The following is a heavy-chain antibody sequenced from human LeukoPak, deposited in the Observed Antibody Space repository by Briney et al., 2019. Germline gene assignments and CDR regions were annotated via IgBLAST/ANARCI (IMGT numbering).Heavy chain of an antibody. Sequence: GASVKVSCKASGGTFSSYAISWVRQAPGQGLEWMGGIIPIFGTANYAQKFQGRVTITADESTSTAYMELSSLRSEDTAVYYCARDPPRWASWFDPWGQGTLVTVSS. CDR1: GGTFSSYA. CDR2: IIPIFGTA. CDR3: ARDPPRWASWFDP. D-gene: IGHD3-16*01. J-gene: IGHJ5*02. V-gene: IGHV1-69*01.